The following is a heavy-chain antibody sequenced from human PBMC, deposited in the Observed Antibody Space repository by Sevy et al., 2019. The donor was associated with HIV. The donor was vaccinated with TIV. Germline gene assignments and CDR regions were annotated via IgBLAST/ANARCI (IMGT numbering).Heavy chain of an antibody. J-gene: IGHJ5*02. D-gene: IGHD6-25*01. CDR3: AGENAWGRGYA. Sequence: SETLSLTCTVSGGSITSVYWNWIRQPPGKGLEWIANIYYNGHINYNPSLMSRVTLSLDTSKNQFSLRLSSVTAADTAMYYCAGENAWGRGYAWGQRTLVTVSS. CDR1: GGSITSVY. CDR2: IYYNGHI. V-gene: IGHV4-59*08.